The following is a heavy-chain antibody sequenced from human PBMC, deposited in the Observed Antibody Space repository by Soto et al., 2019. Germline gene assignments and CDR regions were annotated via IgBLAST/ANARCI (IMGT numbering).Heavy chain of an antibody. CDR1: GFTFSSSA. V-gene: IGHV1-58*02. D-gene: IGHD1-1*01. J-gene: IGHJ5*02. CDR2: IVVGSGNT. CDR3: AADMAPTDMYNWFDP. Sequence: QTQLVQSGPEVKKPGTSVKVSCKASGFTFSSSAIQWVRQARGQRLEWIGWIVVGSGNTKYGQKFQERLTMTRDMSTSTAYMELSSLRSEDTAVYYCAADMAPTDMYNWFDPWGQGTLVTVSS.